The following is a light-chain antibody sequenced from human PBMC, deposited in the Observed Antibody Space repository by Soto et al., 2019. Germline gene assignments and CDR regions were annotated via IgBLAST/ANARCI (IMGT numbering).Light chain of an antibody. CDR1: QSVSSY. Sequence: EIVLTQSPATLSLSPGERATLSCRASQSVSSYLAWYQQKPGQAPGLLIYDASNRATGIPARFSGSGSGTAFPLTISSLEPEDFAVYYCQQRSNWPPTFGGGTKVEIK. CDR2: DAS. CDR3: QQRSNWPPT. V-gene: IGKV3-11*01. J-gene: IGKJ4*01.